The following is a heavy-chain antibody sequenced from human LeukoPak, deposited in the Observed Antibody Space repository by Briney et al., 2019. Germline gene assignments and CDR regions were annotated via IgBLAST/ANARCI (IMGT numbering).Heavy chain of an antibody. CDR3: ARASRYYYEDY. V-gene: IGHV4-59*01. J-gene: IGHJ4*02. CDR1: GGSISSYY. CDR2: IYYSGST. D-gene: IGHD3-22*01. Sequence: SETLSLTCTVSGGSISSYYWSWGRQPPGRGPEWIGYIYYSGSTNYTPSLKSRVTISVDTSKNQFSLKLSSVTAADTAVYYCARASRYYYEDYWGQGTLVTVSS.